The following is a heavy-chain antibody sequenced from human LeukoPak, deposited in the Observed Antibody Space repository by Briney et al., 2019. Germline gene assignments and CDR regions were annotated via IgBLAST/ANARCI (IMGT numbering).Heavy chain of an antibody. V-gene: IGHV1-69*04. D-gene: IGHD3-10*01. J-gene: IGHJ6*02. CDR1: GGTFSSYA. CDR2: IIPILGIA. Sequence: VASVKVSCKASGGTFSSYAISWVRQAPGQGLEWMGRIIPILGIANYAQKFQGRVTITADKSTSTAYMELSSLRSEDTAVYYCARDYYGSGSYPSPYYYYGMDVWGQGTTVTVSS. CDR3: ARDYYGSGSYPSPYYYYGMDV.